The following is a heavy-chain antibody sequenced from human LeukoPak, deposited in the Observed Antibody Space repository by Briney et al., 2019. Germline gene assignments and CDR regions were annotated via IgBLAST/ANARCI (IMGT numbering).Heavy chain of an antibody. J-gene: IGHJ4*02. CDR1: GFTFSSYW. Sequence: PGGSLRLSCAASGFTFSSYWMSWVRQAPGKGLEWVANIKQDGSEKYYVDSVKGRFTISRDNAKNSLYLQMNSLRAEDTAAYYCARGWGFYYDSSGNFDYWGQGTLLTVSS. D-gene: IGHD3-22*01. V-gene: IGHV3-7*01. CDR2: IKQDGSEK. CDR3: ARGWGFYYDSSGNFDY.